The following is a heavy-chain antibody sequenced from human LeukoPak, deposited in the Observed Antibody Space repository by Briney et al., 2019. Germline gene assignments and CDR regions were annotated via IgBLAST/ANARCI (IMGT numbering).Heavy chain of an antibody. D-gene: IGHD3-10*01. Sequence: SETLSLTCAVYGGSFSGYYWSWIRQPPGKGLEWIGEINHSGSTNYNPSLKSRVTISVDTSKNEFSLKLSSVTAADTAVYYCARAHYGSGSINWFDPWGQGTVVTVPS. CDR1: GGSFSGYY. V-gene: IGHV4-34*01. CDR3: ARAHYGSGSINWFDP. J-gene: IGHJ5*02. CDR2: INHSGST.